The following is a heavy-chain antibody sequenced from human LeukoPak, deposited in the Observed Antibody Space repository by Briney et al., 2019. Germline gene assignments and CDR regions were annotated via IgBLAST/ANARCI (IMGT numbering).Heavy chain of an antibody. CDR2: IIPIFGTA. J-gene: IGHJ5*02. Sequence: SVKVSCKASGGTFSSYAISWVRQAPGQGLEWMGGIIPIFGTANYAQKFQGRVTITAGESTSTAYMELSSLRSEDTAVYYCARGFLCCSGGSCYPNWFDPWGQGTLVTVSS. CDR3: ARGFLCCSGGSCYPNWFDP. D-gene: IGHD2-15*01. V-gene: IGHV1-69*01. CDR1: GGTFSSYA.